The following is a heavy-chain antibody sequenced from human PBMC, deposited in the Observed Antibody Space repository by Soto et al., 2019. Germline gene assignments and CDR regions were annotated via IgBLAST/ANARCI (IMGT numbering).Heavy chain of an antibody. CDR3: ARLTWYGPTPAAGDYFDY. V-gene: IGHV4-39*01. CDR2: IYYSGST. D-gene: IGHD6-25*01. CDR1: GGSISSSSYY. Sequence: QLQLQESGPGLVKPSETLSLTCTVSGGSISSSSYYWGWIRQPPGKGLEWIGSIYYSGSTYYNPSLKSRVTISVDTSKNQFSLKLSSVTAADTAVYYCARLTWYGPTPAAGDYFDYWGQGTLVTVSS. J-gene: IGHJ4*02.